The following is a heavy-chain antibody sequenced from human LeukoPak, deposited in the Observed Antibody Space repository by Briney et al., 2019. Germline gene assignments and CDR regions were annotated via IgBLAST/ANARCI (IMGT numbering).Heavy chain of an antibody. CDR3: AGSVDTAMVDFDY. V-gene: IGHV3-11*01. Sequence: GGSLRLSCAASGFTFSDYYMSWIRQAPGKGLEWVSYISSSGSTIYYADSVKGRFTISRDNAKNSLYLQMNSLRAEDTAVYYCAGSVDTAMVDFDYWGQGTLVTVSS. D-gene: IGHD5-18*01. J-gene: IGHJ4*02. CDR2: ISSSGSTI. CDR1: GFTFSDYY.